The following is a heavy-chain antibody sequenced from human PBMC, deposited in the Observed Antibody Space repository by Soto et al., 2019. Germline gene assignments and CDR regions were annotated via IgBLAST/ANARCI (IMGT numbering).Heavy chain of an antibody. CDR3: AKLWGFYAFDI. CDR2: ISYDGSNK. CDR1: GFTFSSYG. Sequence: QVQLVESGGGVVQPGRSLRLSCAASGFTFSSYGMHWVRQAPGKGLEWVAVISYDGSNKYYADSVKGRFTISRDNSKNTLYLQMNSLRAEDTAVYYRAKLWGFYAFDIWGQGTMVTVSS. J-gene: IGHJ3*02. V-gene: IGHV3-30*18. D-gene: IGHD3-10*01.